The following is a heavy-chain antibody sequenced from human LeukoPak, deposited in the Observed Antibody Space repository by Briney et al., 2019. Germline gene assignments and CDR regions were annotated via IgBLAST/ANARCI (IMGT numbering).Heavy chain of an antibody. CDR1: GFTFSSYG. CDR3: ARDQDSSTKWNWFDP. CDR2: ISYDGSNK. Sequence: PGGSLRLSCAASGFTFSSYGMHWVRQAPGKGLECVADISYDGSNKNYADSVKGRFTISRDNAKNSLYLQMNSLRAEDTAVYYCARDQDSSTKWNWFDPWGQGTLVTVSS. V-gene: IGHV3-30*03. J-gene: IGHJ5*02. D-gene: IGHD6-13*01.